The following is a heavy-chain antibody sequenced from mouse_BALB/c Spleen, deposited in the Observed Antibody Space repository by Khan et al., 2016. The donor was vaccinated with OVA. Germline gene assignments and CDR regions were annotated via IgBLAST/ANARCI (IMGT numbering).Heavy chain of an antibody. J-gene: IGHJ1*01. D-gene: IGHD1-1*02. V-gene: IGHV9-3-1*01. CDR3: ASGGYWYVGD. CDR2: INTYTGEP. Sequence: QIQLVQSGPELKKPGETVKISCKASGYSFTNYGMNWVRQDPGKGLKWMGWINTYTGEPTYADDFKGRFAFSLETSASTAYLQINNLKNEDTATDSCASGGYWYVGDWGAGTTVTVSS. CDR1: GYSFTNYG.